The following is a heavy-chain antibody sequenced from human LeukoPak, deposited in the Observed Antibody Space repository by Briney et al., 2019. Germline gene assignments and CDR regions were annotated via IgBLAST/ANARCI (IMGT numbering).Heavy chain of an antibody. CDR2: IYYSGST. CDR3: ARPTSKLGSFDY. CDR1: GGSISSSNYY. J-gene: IGHJ4*02. V-gene: IGHV4-39*01. Sequence: PSETLSLTCTVSGGSISSSNYYWGWIRHPPGKGLEWIGTIYYSGSTYYNPSLKSRITISVDTSKNQFSLKMRSVTAADTAVYYCARPTSKLGSFDYWGQGTLVTVSS. D-gene: IGHD2/OR15-2a*01.